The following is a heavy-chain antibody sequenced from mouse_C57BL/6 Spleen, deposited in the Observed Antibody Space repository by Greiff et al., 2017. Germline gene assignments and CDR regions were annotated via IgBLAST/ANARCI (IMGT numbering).Heavy chain of an antibody. CDR3: ARGDDGYYVDWYFDV. J-gene: IGHJ1*03. D-gene: IGHD2-3*01. V-gene: IGHV3-6*01. CDR2: ISYDGSN. CDR1: GYSITSGYY. Sequence: EVQLVESGPGLVKPSQSLSLTCSVTGYSITSGYYWNWIRQFPGNKLEWMGYISYDGSNNYNPSLKNRISITRDTSKNQFFLKLNSVTTEDTATYYCARGDDGYYVDWYFDVWGTGTTVTVSS.